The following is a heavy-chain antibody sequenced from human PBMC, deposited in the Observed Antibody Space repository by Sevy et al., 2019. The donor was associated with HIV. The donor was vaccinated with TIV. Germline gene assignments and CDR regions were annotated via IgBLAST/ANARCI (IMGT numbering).Heavy chain of an antibody. Sequence: GGSLRLSCAASGFTFSSYAMSWVRQAPGKGLEWVSAISGSGGSTYYADSVKGRFTISRDNSKNTLYLQMNSLRAEDTALYYCAKDRGQLVYYGMDVWGQGTTVTVSS. J-gene: IGHJ6*02. V-gene: IGHV3-23*01. D-gene: IGHD6-13*01. CDR1: GFTFSSYA. CDR3: AKDRGQLVYYGMDV. CDR2: ISGSGGST.